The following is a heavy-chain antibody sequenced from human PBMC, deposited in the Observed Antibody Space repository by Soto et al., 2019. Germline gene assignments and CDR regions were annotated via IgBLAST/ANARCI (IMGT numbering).Heavy chain of an antibody. D-gene: IGHD2-8*02. CDR1: GFTFSTYP. CDR3: ARDYCPGGVCYTIFDY. J-gene: IGHJ4*02. CDR2: ISGNGGST. V-gene: IGHV3-64*01. Sequence: EVQLVESGGNLAQPGGSLRLSCAASGFTFSTYPMHWVRQGPGTGLEYVAGISGNGGSTHYANSVKGRFTISRDNSKNTLYLRMGRMRAEDMAVYYCARDYCPGGVCYTIFDYWGQGALVTVSS.